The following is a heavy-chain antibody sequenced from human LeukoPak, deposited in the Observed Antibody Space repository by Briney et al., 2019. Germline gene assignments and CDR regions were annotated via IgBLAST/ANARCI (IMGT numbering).Heavy chain of an antibody. Sequence: SETLSLTCAVSVGSIRSHYWSWIRQSPGKGLEWIGYIYHSGITNYNTSLQSRVTISVDTSKDQFSLKLRSVTAADTAVYYCVTFPASYTSAWYDWGQGTLVTVSS. CDR2: IYHSGIT. J-gene: IGHJ4*02. V-gene: IGHV4-59*11. CDR1: VGSIRSHY. CDR3: VTFPASYTSAWYD. D-gene: IGHD6-19*01.